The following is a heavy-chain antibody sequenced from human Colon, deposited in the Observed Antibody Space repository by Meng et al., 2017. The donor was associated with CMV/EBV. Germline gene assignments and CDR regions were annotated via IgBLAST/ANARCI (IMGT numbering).Heavy chain of an antibody. CDR1: GGTFSSYT. CDR2: MNPKSGKT. J-gene: IGHJ4*02. CDR3: TRGPFRY. D-gene: IGHD3-3*02. Sequence: ASVKVSCKASGGTFSSYTINWVRQAPGQGLEWMGWMNPKSGKTGYAQRFQGRVAMTSNISVNTAYMELSNLRSEDTAVFYCTRGPFRYWGQGTLVTVSS. V-gene: IGHV1-8*02.